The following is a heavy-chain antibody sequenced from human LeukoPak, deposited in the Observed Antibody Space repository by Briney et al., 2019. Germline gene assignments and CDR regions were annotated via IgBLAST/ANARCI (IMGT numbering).Heavy chain of an antibody. CDR1: GFTFSSYA. CDR2: ISGSGGST. J-gene: IGHJ4*02. CDR3: AKDREYGSGSYYNPFDY. D-gene: IGHD3-10*01. V-gene: IGHV3-23*01. Sequence: GGSLRLSCAASGFTFSSYAMSWVRQAPGKGLEWVSAISGSGGSTYYADSVKGRFTISRDNSKNTLYLQMNSLRAEDTAVYYCAKDREYGSGSYYNPFDYWGQGTLVTVSS.